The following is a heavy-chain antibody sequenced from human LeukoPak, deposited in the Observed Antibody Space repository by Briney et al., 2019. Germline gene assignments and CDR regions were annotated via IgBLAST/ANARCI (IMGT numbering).Heavy chain of an antibody. J-gene: IGHJ5*02. CDR1: GGSISSGSYY. CDR3: ARGRWIQLWKGWKLDWFDP. Sequence: SETLSLTCTVSGGSISSGSYYWSWIRQPAGKGLEWIGRIYTSGSTNYNPSLKSRVTISVDTSKNQFSLKLSSVTAADTAVYYCARGRWIQLWKGWKLDWFDPWGQGTLVTVSS. V-gene: IGHV4-61*02. D-gene: IGHD5-18*01. CDR2: IYTSGST.